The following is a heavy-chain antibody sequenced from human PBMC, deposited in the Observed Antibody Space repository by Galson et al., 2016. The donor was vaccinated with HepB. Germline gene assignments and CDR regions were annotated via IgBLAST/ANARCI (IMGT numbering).Heavy chain of an antibody. D-gene: IGHD6-19*01. J-gene: IGHJ6*02. Sequence: SLRLSCAMSGLTFSKYAMQWVRRAPGKGLEWVAVISDYGTNINYADSVKGRFTISKDNSKSTVYLQMNSLRVEDSAVYYCAREGVDTSGWFAIDVWGQGTTGTVAS. CDR3: AREGVDTSGWFAIDV. CDR1: GLTFSKYA. V-gene: IGHV3-30-3*01. CDR2: ISDYGTNI.